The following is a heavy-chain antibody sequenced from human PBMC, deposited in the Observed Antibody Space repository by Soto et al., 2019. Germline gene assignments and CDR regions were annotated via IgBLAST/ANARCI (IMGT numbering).Heavy chain of an antibody. J-gene: IGHJ4*02. CDR3: ASDRLLAVTGLLHY. CDR2: ISAYNGKT. CDR1: GYPFTSYG. Sequence: QVQLVQSGAEVKKPGASVKVSCKTSGYPFTSYGINWVRQAPGQGPEWMGWISAYNGKTSSTQKFQGIVTMTTDTSTSTAYMQLRRLRSADTAVYYCASDRLLAVTGLLHYWGQGPVVSVSS. D-gene: IGHD2-21*02. V-gene: IGHV1-18*01.